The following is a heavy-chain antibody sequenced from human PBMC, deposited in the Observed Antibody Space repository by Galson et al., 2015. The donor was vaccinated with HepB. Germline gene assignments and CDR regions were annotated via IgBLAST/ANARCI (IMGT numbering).Heavy chain of an antibody. D-gene: IGHD6-19*01. CDR1: GFTFSSYS. V-gene: IGHV3-48*02. J-gene: IGHJ4*02. Sequence: SLRLSCAASGFTFSSYSMNWVRQAPGKGLEWVSYISSSSNTIYYADSVKGRFTISRDNAKNSLYLQMNSLRDEDTAVYYCARRTTVAANYFDYWGQGTLVTVSS. CDR2: ISSSSNTI. CDR3: ARRTTVAANYFDY.